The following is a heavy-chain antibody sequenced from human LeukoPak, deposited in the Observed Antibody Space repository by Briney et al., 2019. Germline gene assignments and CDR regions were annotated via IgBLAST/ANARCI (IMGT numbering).Heavy chain of an antibody. CDR3: ARVGGATHYYYYMDV. CDR2: IIPIFGTA. CDR1: GGTFSSYA. Sequence: SVKVPCKASGGTFSSYAISWVRQAPGQGLEWMGGIIPIFGTANYAQKFQGRVTITADKSTSTAYMELSSLRSEDTAVYYCARVGGATHYYYYMDVWGKGTTVTVSS. J-gene: IGHJ6*03. V-gene: IGHV1-69*06. D-gene: IGHD1-26*01.